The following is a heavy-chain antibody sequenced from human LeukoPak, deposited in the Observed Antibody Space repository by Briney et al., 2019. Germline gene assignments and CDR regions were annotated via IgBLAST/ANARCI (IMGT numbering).Heavy chain of an antibody. CDR1: GFPFSTYA. J-gene: IGHJ4*02. V-gene: IGHV3-64*02. CDR2: ISSNGSNT. Sequence: RGSLRLSCVASGFPFSTYAMHWVRQAPGKGLEYVSGISSNGSNTNYADSVEGRFTISRDNSKNTLYLRMGSLRLEDMAVYYCARVSGYSYGQWGQGTLVTVSS. D-gene: IGHD5-18*01. CDR3: ARVSGYSYGQ.